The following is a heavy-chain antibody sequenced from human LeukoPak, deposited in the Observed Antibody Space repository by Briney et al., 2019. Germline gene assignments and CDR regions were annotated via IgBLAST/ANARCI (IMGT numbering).Heavy chain of an antibody. J-gene: IGHJ5*02. Sequence: SQTLSLTCAISGDSVSSNSAAWNWVRQSPSRGLEWLGRTYYRSAWYNDYAVSVRGRITVNPDTSKNQFSLHLNSVTPEDTAVYYCARRLAQYDCFDPWGQGILVTVSS. CDR1: GDSVSSNSAA. CDR3: ARRLAQYDCFDP. CDR2: TYYRSAWYN. V-gene: IGHV6-1*01. D-gene: IGHD3-9*01.